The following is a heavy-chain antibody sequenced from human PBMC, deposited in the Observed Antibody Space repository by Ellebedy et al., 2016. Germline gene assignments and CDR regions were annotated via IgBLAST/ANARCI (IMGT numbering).Heavy chain of an antibody. CDR2: VGTNSVSK. J-gene: IGHJ4*02. CDR1: GFTFSSYG. V-gene: IGHV3-23*01. D-gene: IGHD4-17*01. CDR3: AKDRDDDGDFVFDS. Sequence: GESLKISXAASGFTFSSYGMSWVRQAPGKGLEWVSGVGTNSVSKNYADSVKGRFTISRDNPKNTLYLQMNSLRVEDTAVYYCAKDRDDDGDFVFDSWGQGILVTVSA.